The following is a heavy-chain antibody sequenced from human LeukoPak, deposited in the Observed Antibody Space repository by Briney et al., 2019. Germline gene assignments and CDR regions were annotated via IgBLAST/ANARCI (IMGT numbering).Heavy chain of an antibody. D-gene: IGHD4-17*01. CDR2: IKQDGSEE. Sequence: GGSLRLSCAASGFNFSNYWMSWVRQAPGKGLEWVANIKQDGSEEYYVDSVKGRFTISRDNAKNSLYLQMNSLRAEDTAVYYCARVSPNTVITLQYFDYWGQGTLVTVSS. J-gene: IGHJ4*02. CDR1: GFNFSNYW. CDR3: ARVSPNTVITLQYFDY. V-gene: IGHV3-7*01.